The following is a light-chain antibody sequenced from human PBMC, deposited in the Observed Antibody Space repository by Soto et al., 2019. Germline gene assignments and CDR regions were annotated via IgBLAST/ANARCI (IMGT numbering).Light chain of an antibody. CDR2: EVS. CDR3: SSYPSSSTRV. V-gene: IGLV2-14*01. CDR1: SSDVGGYNY. Sequence: QSALTQPASVSGSPGQSITISCTGTSSDVGGYNYVSWYQQHPGKAPKLMIYEVSNRPSGVSNRFSGSKSGNTASLTISGHQAEDEADYYGSSYPSSSTRVFGGGTKLTVL. J-gene: IGLJ3*02.